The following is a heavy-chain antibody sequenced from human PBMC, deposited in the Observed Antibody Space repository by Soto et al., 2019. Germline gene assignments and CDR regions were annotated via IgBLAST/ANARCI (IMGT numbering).Heavy chain of an antibody. J-gene: IGHJ4*02. CDR1: GGSISSYY. V-gene: IGHV4-59*01. Sequence: PSETLSLTCTVSGGSISSYYWSWIRQPPGKGLEWIGYIYYSGSTNYNPSLKSRVTISVDTSKNQFSLKLSSVTAADTAVYYCARVRYSSGYFDYWGQGTLVTVSS. CDR3: ARVRYSSGYFDY. D-gene: IGHD6-19*01. CDR2: IYYSGST.